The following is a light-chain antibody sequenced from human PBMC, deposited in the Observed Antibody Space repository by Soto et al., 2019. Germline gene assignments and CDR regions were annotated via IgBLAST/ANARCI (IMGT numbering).Light chain of an antibody. CDR1: QSVSSY. CDR2: DAS. Sequence: EIVLTQSPATLSLSPGERATLSCSASQSVSSYLDWYQQKPGQAPRLLIYDASNRATGIPARFSGRGSGTDFTLTISSLEPEDFAVYYCQQRSSWPPEITVGQGTRLEIK. CDR3: QQRSSWPPEIT. V-gene: IGKV3-11*01. J-gene: IGKJ5*01.